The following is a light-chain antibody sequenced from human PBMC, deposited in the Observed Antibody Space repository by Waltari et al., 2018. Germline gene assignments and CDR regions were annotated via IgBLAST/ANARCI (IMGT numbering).Light chain of an antibody. CDR3: CSYAGSYTLV. CDR1: STDVGAYNY. V-gene: IGLV2-11*01. J-gene: IGLJ3*02. CDR2: DVN. Sequence: QSALTQPRSVSGSPGQSVTIACTGASTDVGAYNYVSWYQQHPGKAPKLIIYDVNKRPSGVPDRFSGSKSGNTASLTISGLQAEDEADYYCCSYAGSYTLVLGGGTELTV.